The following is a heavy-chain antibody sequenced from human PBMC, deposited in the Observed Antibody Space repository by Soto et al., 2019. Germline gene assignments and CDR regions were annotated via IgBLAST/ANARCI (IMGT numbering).Heavy chain of an antibody. J-gene: IGHJ4*02. CDR3: AKDRDYYGSGSYIDY. D-gene: IGHD3-10*01. V-gene: IGHV3-23*01. CDR1: GFTFSSYA. Sequence: EVQLLESGGGLVQPGGSLRLSCAASGFTFSSYAMSWVRQAPGKGLEWVSAISVSGGSTYYADSVKGRFTISRDNSKNTLYLQMNSLRAEDTAVYYCAKDRDYYGSGSYIDYWGQGTLVTVSS. CDR2: ISVSGGST.